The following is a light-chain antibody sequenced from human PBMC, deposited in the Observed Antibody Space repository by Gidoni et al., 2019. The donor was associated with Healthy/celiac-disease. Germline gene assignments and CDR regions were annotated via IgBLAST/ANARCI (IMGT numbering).Light chain of an antibody. V-gene: IGKV3-11*01. CDR3: QQRSNWPRFT. CDR2: DAS. J-gene: IGKJ3*01. Sequence: EIVLTQSPATLSLSPGERATFSCRASQSVSSYLAWYQQKPGQAPRRLIYDASNRATGIPARFSGSGSGTDFTLTISSLEPEDFAVYYCQQRSNWPRFTFGPGTKVDIK. CDR1: QSVSSY.